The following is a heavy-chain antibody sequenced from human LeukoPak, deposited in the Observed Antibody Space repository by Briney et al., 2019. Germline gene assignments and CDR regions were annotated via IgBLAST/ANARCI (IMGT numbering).Heavy chain of an antibody. V-gene: IGHV3-23*01. D-gene: IGHD2-15*01. Sequence: GGSLRLSCAASGFTFSSYAMSWVRQAPGKGLEWVSSINASGGRTYYADFVKGRFTISRDNSKNTLYLQMNSLRAEDTAIYYCAKNGDRGAFCTGGTCYPYFYYYMDVWGKGTTVTI. CDR3: AKNGDRGAFCTGGTCYPYFYYYMDV. J-gene: IGHJ6*03. CDR2: INASGGRT. CDR1: GFTFSSYA.